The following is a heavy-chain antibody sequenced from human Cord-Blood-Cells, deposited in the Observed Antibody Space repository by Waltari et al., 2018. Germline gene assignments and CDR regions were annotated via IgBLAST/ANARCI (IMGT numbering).Heavy chain of an antibody. Sequence: QLQLVESGGGLVKPGGVLRLSCAASCCTFSDYYMSRLRQAPGKGLEWVSYISSSGSTIYYADSVKGRFTISRDNAKNSLYLQMNSLRAEDTAVYYCAREGDFGVVFYWGQGTLVTVSS. J-gene: IGHJ4*02. CDR3: AREGDFGVVFY. CDR2: ISSSGSTI. D-gene: IGHD3-3*01. CDR1: CCTFSDYY. V-gene: IGHV3-11*04.